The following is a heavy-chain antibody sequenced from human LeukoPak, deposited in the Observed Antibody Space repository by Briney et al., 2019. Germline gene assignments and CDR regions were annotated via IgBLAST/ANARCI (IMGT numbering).Heavy chain of an antibody. CDR1: GYSFTSYW. D-gene: IGHD3-10*01. J-gene: IGHJ3*02. CDR3: AIWYGEPNDAFDI. V-gene: IGHV5-51*01. Sequence: GESLKISCKGSGYSFTSYWIGWVRQMPGKGLEWMGIIYPGDSDTRYSPSFQGQVTISADKTISTAYLQWSSLKGSDTAMYYCAIWYGEPNDAFDIWGQGTMVTVS. CDR2: IYPGDSDT.